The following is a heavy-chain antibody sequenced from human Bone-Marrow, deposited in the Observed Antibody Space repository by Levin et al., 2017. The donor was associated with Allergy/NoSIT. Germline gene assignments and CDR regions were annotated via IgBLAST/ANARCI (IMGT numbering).Heavy chain of an antibody. D-gene: IGHD3-3*01. Sequence: SCAASGFTFSDYEMNWVRQAPGKGLEWVAYIDDSGTSTYYADSVQGRFAISRDNAKNSLYLEMNNLRSDDTAVYSCAKSDANLGVVTGPRVASGMDVWGKGTTVTVSS. CDR3: AKSDANLGVVTGPRVASGMDV. CDR2: IDDSGTST. CDR1: GFTFSDYE. V-gene: IGHV3-48*03. J-gene: IGHJ6*04.